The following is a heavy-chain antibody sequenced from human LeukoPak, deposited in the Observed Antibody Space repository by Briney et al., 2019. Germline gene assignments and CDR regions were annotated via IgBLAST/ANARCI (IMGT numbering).Heavy chain of an antibody. J-gene: IGHJ4*02. CDR2: TYYRSKWYN. Sequence: SQTLSLTCAISGDSVSSNSAAWNWIRQSPSRGLEWLGRTYYRSKWYNDYAVSVKSRITINPDTSKNQFSLQLNSVTPEDTAVYYCARDRSYYYDSSGYYLYYFDYWGQGTLVTVSS. CDR1: GDSVSSNSAA. CDR3: ARDRSYYYDSSGYYLYYFDY. V-gene: IGHV6-1*01. D-gene: IGHD3-22*01.